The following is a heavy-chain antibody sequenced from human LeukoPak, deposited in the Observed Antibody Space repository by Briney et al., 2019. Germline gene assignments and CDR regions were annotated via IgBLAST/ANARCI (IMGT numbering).Heavy chain of an antibody. CDR3: ASKYGVSYAFDI. CDR2: FSGSGGNA. Sequence: PGGSLRLSCAASGFTFIDYYMTWIRQAPGKGLEWVSTFSGSGGNAYYADSVKGRFTISRDNSKNTLYLQMNSLRAEDTAVYYCASKYGVSYAFDIWGQGTMVTVSS. D-gene: IGHD3-3*01. V-gene: IGHV3-23*01. J-gene: IGHJ3*02. CDR1: GFTFIDYY.